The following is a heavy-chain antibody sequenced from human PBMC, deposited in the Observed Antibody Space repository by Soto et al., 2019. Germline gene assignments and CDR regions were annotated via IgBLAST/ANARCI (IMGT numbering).Heavy chain of an antibody. V-gene: IGHV1-3*01. D-gene: IGHD6-19*01. CDR3: ARSLFEGIAVAGGDY. CDR2: INAGNGNT. J-gene: IGHJ4*02. Sequence: QSKLGQSGAELRKPGASVKVSCKASGYTFISYAMLWVRQPPGQRLEWMGWINAGNGNTKYSQKFQGKVTITRDTSASTAYMELSSLRSEDTAVYYCARSLFEGIAVAGGDYWGQGTLVTVSS. CDR1: GYTFISYA.